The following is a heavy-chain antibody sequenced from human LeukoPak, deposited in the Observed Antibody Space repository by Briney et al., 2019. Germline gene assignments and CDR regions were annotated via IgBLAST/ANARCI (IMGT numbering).Heavy chain of an antibody. J-gene: IGHJ6*03. CDR1: GFYA. V-gene: IGHV3-23*01. CDR3: AKRRGLELLYYYYMDV. Sequence: GGSLRLSCEASGFYAMSWVRQAPGKGLEWVSAISGSGGSTYYADSVKGRFTISRDNSKNTLYLQMNSLRAEDTAVYYCAKRRGLELLYYYYMDVWGKGTTVTVSS. CDR2: ISGSGGST. D-gene: IGHD1-7*01.